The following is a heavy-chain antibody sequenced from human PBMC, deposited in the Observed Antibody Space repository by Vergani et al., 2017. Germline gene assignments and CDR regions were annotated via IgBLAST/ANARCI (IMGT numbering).Heavy chain of an antibody. Sequence: EVQLVESGGGLVQPGGSLRLSCAASGFTFSSYSMNWVRQAPGKGLEWVSYISSSSSTIYYADSVKGRFTISRDNAKNSLYLQMNSLRDEDTAVYYCAIDSGLKGTAYFDYWGQGTLVTVSS. CDR1: GFTFSSYS. CDR3: AIDSGLKGTAYFDY. J-gene: IGHJ4*02. D-gene: IGHD1-1*01. V-gene: IGHV3-48*02. CDR2: ISSSSSTI.